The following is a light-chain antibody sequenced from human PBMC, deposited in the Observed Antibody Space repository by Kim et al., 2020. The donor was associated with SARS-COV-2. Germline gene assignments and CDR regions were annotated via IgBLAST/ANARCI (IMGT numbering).Light chain of an antibody. CDR3: SSYTSSNTYV. V-gene: IGLV2-18*02. CDR1: SSDVGTYAR. CDR2: EVN. J-gene: IGLJ1*01. Sequence: GQPVTISCTGTSSDVGTYARVSWYQQPPGTAPKLMIYEVNDRPSGVPDRFSGSKSGNTASLTISGLQPEDEADYYCSSYTSSNTYVFGTGTKVTVL.